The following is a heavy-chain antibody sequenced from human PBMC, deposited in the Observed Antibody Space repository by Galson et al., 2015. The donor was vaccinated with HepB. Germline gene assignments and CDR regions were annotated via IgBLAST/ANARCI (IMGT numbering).Heavy chain of an antibody. CDR2: ITPTFGIA. CDR1: GGTFSSNS. Sequence: SVKVSCKASGGTFSSNSISWVRQAPGQGLEWMGRITPTFGIAKYAQQFQGRVTITADKSTSTAYMELSSLRSDDTAVYYCARESPWSGYYYFDYWGQGTLVTVSS. J-gene: IGHJ4*02. D-gene: IGHD3-3*01. V-gene: IGHV1-69*04. CDR3: ARESPWSGYYYFDY.